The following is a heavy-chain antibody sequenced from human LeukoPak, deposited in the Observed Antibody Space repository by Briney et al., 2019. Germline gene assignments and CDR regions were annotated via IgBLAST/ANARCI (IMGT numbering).Heavy chain of an antibody. CDR3: ATAQPYCSGGSCYVGPF. V-gene: IGHV3-7*03. Sequence: GGSLRLSCAASGFTFSSYWMSWVRQAPGKGLEWVANIKQDGSEKYYVDSVKGRFTISRDNAKNSLYLQMNSLRGEDTAVYYCATAQPYCSGGSCYVGPFWGQGTLVTVSS. CDR1: GFTFSSYW. D-gene: IGHD2-15*01. J-gene: IGHJ4*02. CDR2: IKQDGSEK.